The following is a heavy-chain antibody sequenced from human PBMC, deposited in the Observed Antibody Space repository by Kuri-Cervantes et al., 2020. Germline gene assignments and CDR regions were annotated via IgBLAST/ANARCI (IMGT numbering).Heavy chain of an antibody. V-gene: IGHV3-30*07. D-gene: IGHD3-10*01. CDR3: ARASGSGSSGSGYYYYMDV. CDR1: GFTFSSYV. Sequence: GESLKISCVASGFTFSSYVMHWVRQAPGKGLEWVAVLSHDGSSIYYASSVKGRFTISRDNAKNSLYVQMNSLRVEDTALYHCARASGSGSSGSGYYYYMDVWGKGTTVTVSS. CDR2: LSHDGSSI. J-gene: IGHJ6*03.